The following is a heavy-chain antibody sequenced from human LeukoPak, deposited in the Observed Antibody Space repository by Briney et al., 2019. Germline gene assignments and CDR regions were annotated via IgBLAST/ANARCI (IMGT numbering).Heavy chain of an antibody. V-gene: IGHV4-30-2*01. D-gene: IGHD3-22*01. CDR3: ARAYYYDSSGYYSNWFDP. J-gene: IGHJ5*02. Sequence: SQTLFLTCAVSGGSISSGGYSWSWIRQPPGKGLEWIGYIYHGGSTYYNPSLKSRVTISVDRSKNQFSLKLSSVTAADTAVYYCARAYYYDSSGYYSNWFDPWGQGTLVTVSS. CDR2: IYHGGST. CDR1: GGSISSGGYS.